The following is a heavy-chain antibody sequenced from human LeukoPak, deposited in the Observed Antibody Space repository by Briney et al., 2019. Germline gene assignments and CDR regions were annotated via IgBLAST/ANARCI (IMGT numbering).Heavy chain of an antibody. J-gene: IGHJ4*02. Sequence: GGSLRLSCAASGFTVSSNYMSWVRQAPGKGLEWVSVIYSGGSTYYADSVKGRFTISSDNSKNTLYLQMNSLRAEDTAVYYCAKSVLRSGWLDWGQGTLVTVSS. D-gene: IGHD6-19*01. CDR2: IYSGGST. CDR3: AKSVLRSGWLD. V-gene: IGHV3-53*01. CDR1: GFTVSSNY.